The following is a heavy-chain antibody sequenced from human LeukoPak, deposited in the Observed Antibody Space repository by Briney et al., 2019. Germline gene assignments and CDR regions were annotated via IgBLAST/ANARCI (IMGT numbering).Heavy chain of an antibody. J-gene: IGHJ4*02. V-gene: IGHV4-4*07. CDR1: GGSLSLWQ. CDR2: LHTSGGP. CDR3: ATGGGPFDY. Sequence: SETLSLTCSVSGGSLSLWQWNWIRQVAGKGLEWIGRLHTSGGPKYNPSLKSRVTMSLDTSKNQFFLKVSSVTAADTAVYFCATGGGPFDYWGQGILVTVSS. D-gene: IGHD3-16*01.